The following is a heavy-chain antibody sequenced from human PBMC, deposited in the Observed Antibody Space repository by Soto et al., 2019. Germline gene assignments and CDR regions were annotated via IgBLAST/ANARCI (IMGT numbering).Heavy chain of an antibody. Sequence: EVQLVESGGDLVKPGESLRLSCAASGLTFSNAWMSWVRQTPGKGLEWVGRIKSKSAGGTTDYAAPVKGRFTISRDDSKNTLYLQMNSLKTEDTAVYYCTTDLFLGGMDVWGQGTTVTVSS. CDR1: GLTFSNAW. CDR3: TTDLFLGGMDV. J-gene: IGHJ6*02. CDR2: IKSKSAGGTT. V-gene: IGHV3-15*01.